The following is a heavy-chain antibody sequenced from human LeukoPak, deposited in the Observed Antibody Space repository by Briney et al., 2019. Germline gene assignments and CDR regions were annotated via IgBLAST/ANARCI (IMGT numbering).Heavy chain of an antibody. CDR3: ARVGVSSSVVNYYFYYMDV. Sequence: GGSLRLSCAASGFTFNTYAMHWVRQAPGKGLEWVSVISYDRSNTYYADSVRGRFTISRDNSKNTLYLQMSSLRVEDTAVYYCARVGVSSSVVNYYFYYMDVWGKGTTVIVSS. CDR1: GFTFNTYA. V-gene: IGHV3-30*04. CDR2: ISYDRSNT. J-gene: IGHJ6*03. D-gene: IGHD4-23*01.